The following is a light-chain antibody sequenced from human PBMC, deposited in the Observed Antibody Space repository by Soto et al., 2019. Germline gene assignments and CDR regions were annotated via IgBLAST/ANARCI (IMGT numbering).Light chain of an antibody. Sequence: IRMTQSPSALSQSIRDRVSIRSRATQDIGQYLAWYQQIPGKAPKLLMYHASALQTGVPSRFSGSGSGTDFTLTISNLQSEDFGTYYCQQFFNFPRTFGQGPRWRS. CDR3: QQFFNFPRT. J-gene: IGKJ1*01. CDR2: HAS. CDR1: QDIGQY. V-gene: IGKV1-8*01.